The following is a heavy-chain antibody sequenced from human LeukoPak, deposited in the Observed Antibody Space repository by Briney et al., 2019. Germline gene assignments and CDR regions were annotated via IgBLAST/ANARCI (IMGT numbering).Heavy chain of an antibody. CDR3: AKDAPDIVVVPAASFDY. CDR2: ITNSGTTI. CDR1: GFTFTDYY. D-gene: IGHD2-2*01. V-gene: IGHV3-11*01. Sequence: GGSLRLSCAASGFTFTDYYMSWIRQAPGKGLEWVSYITNSGTTIYYADSVKGRFTISRDNAKNSLYLQMNSLRAEDTAVYYCAKDAPDIVVVPAASFDYWGQGTLVTVSS. J-gene: IGHJ4*02.